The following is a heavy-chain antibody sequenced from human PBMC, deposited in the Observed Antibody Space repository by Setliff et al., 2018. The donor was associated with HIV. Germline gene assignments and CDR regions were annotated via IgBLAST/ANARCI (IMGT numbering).Heavy chain of an antibody. CDR3: ATYADRESNRFDP. CDR1: GYSISSGYY. V-gene: IGHV4-38-2*01. CDR2: IYHSGSS. J-gene: IGHJ5*02. Sequence: SETLSLTCAVSGYSISSGYYWGWIRQPPGKGLEWIGAIYHSGSSYYSPSLKSRVTLFLDTSKNQFSLKLSSVTAADTAVYYCATYADRESNRFDPWGQGILVTV. D-gene: IGHD3-10*01.